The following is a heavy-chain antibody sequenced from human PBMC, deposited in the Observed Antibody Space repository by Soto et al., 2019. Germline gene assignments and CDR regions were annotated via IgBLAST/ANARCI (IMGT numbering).Heavy chain of an antibody. CDR3: AKDVWADRQFSYGSGGGYFDY. D-gene: IGHD3-10*01. V-gene: IGHV3-23*01. J-gene: IGHJ4*02. Sequence: EVQLLESGGGLVQPGGSLRLSCAASGFTFSSYAMSWVRQAPGKGLEWVSAISGSGGSTYYADFVKGRFTISRDNSKNKLYLQMKTLGAEDTAVFYCAKDVWADRQFSYGSGGGYFDYWGQGTLVTVSS. CDR2: ISGSGGST. CDR1: GFTFSSYA.